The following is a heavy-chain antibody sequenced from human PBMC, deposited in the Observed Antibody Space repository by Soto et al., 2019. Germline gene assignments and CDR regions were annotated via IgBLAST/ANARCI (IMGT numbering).Heavy chain of an antibody. CDR2: IYYSGST. V-gene: IGHV4-59*08. CDR3: ARHRADDAFDI. J-gene: IGHJ3*02. CDR1: GGSISSYY. Sequence: PSETLSLTCTVSGGSISSYYWSWIRQPPGKGLEWIGYIYYSGSTNYNPSLKSRVTISVDTSKNQFSLKLSSVTAADTAVYYCARHRADDAFDIWGQGTMVTVS.